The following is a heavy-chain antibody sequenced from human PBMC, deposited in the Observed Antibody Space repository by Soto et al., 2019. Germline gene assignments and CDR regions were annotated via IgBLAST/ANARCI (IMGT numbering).Heavy chain of an antibody. CDR3: TSWEYSGYDSY. CDR2: IRSKANSYAT. D-gene: IGHD5-12*01. CDR1: GFTFSGSA. V-gene: IGHV3-73*02. Sequence: EVQLVESGGGLVQPGGSLKLSCAASGFTFSGSAMHWVRQASGKGLEWVGRIRSKANSYATAYDASVKGRFTISRDDSKNTAYLQMNSLKTEDTAGYYCTSWEYSGYDSYWGQGTLVTVSS. J-gene: IGHJ4*02.